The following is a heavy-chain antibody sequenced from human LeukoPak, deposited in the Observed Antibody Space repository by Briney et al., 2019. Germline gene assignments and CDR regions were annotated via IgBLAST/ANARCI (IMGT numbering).Heavy chain of an antibody. CDR3: ARVTGYMIEDYFDY. D-gene: IGHD3-22*01. CDR2: IYYSGST. Sequence: NPSETLSLTCTVSGGSISSYYWSWIRQPPGKGLEWIGYIYYSGSTNYNPSLKSRVTISVDTSKNQFSLRLSSVTAADTAVYYCARVTGYMIEDYFDYWGQGTMVTVSS. V-gene: IGHV4-59*01. J-gene: IGHJ4*02. CDR1: GGSISSYY.